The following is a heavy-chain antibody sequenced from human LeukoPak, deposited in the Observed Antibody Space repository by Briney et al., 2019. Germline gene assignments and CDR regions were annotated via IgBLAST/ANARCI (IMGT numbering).Heavy chain of an antibody. CDR1: GFKFSSYC. Sequence: GGSLRLSCAASGFKFSSYCMMWVRQAPGKGLEWVATINEDENEKFYVDSVKGRFTISRDNAKNSLYLQMNSLRAEDTAVYYCARDGSYYDFWSGYPHNYYFDYWGQGTLVTVSS. J-gene: IGHJ4*02. D-gene: IGHD3-3*01. V-gene: IGHV3-7*01. CDR2: INEDENEK. CDR3: ARDGSYYDFWSGYPHNYYFDY.